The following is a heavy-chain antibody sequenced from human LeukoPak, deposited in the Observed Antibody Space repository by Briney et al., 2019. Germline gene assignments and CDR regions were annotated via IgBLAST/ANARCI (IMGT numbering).Heavy chain of an antibody. Sequence: GGSLRLSCTASGFTFGDYAMSWVRQAPGKGLEWVGFIRSKAYGGTTEYAASVKGRFTFSRDDSKSIAYLQMNSLKTEDTAVYYCTSSYSSSWENWFDPWGQGTLVTVSS. J-gene: IGHJ5*02. CDR1: GFTFGDYA. D-gene: IGHD6-13*01. CDR3: TSSYSSSWENWFDP. V-gene: IGHV3-49*04. CDR2: IRSKAYGGTT.